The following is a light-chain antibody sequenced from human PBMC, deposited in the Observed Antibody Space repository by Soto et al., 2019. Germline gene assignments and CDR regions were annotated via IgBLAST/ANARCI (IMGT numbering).Light chain of an antibody. J-gene: IGLJ2*01. CDR3: QSYDSSLSGSHVV. CDR2: GNS. Sequence: QSALTQPPSVSGAPGQRVTISCTGSSSNIGAGYDVHWYQQLPGTAPKLLIYGNSNRPSGVPDRFSGSKSGTSASLAITGLQAKDEADYYCQSYDSSLSGSHVVFGGGTKLTVL. CDR1: SSNIGAGYD. V-gene: IGLV1-40*01.